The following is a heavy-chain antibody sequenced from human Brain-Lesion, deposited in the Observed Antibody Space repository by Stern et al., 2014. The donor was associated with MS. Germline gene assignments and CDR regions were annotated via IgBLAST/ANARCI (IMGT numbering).Heavy chain of an antibody. CDR1: GFTFSNSW. V-gene: IGHV3-74*02. CDR2: VNNDGRRT. Sequence: EVQLEESGGGLVQPGGPLGLSWAASGFTFSNSWINWVRQAQGRGLVWVSRVNNDGRRTSYADSVKGRFTMSRDNAKNTLYLQMNSLRVEDTAIYYCARGERWFDSWGQGTLVTVSS. J-gene: IGHJ5*01. CDR3: ARGERWFDS. D-gene: IGHD3-10*01.